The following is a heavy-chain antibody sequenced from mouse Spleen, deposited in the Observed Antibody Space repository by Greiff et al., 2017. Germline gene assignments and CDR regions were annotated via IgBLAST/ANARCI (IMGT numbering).Heavy chain of an antibody. CDR1: GFNIKDTY. CDR2: IDPANGNT. Sequence: EVQLQESGAELVKPGASVKLSCTASGFNIKDTYMHWVKQRPEQGLEWIGRIDPANGNTKYDPKFQGKATITADTSSNTAYLQLSSLTSEDTAVYYCAFITTVVAPHWYFDVWGAGTTVTVSS. J-gene: IGHJ1*01. CDR3: AFITTVVAPHWYFDV. V-gene: IGHV14-3*02. D-gene: IGHD1-1*01.